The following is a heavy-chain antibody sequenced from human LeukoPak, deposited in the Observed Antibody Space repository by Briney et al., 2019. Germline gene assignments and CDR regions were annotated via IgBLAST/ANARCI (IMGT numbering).Heavy chain of an antibody. J-gene: IGHJ4*02. CDR1: GFTFSSYS. V-gene: IGHV3-48*01. CDR2: ISSSSSTI. Sequence: PGGSLRLSCAASGFTFSSYSMNWVRQAPGKGLEWVSYISSSSSTIYYADSVKGRFTISRDNAKNSLYLQMNGLRAEDTAVYYCARDPRYCSSTSCQPDYWGQGTLVTVSS. D-gene: IGHD2-2*01. CDR3: ARDPRYCSSTSCQPDY.